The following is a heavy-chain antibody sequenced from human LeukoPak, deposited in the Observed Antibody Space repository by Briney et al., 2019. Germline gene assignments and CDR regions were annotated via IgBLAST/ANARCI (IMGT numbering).Heavy chain of an antibody. V-gene: IGHV3-48*04. D-gene: IGHD2-2*02. Sequence: PGGSLRLSCAASGFTFSSYSMNWVRQAPGKGLEWVSYISSSSSTMYYADSVKGRFTISRDNAKNSLYLQMNSLRAEDTAVYYCARGGADCSSTSCYTGVDAFDIWGQGTMVTVSS. CDR1: GFTFSSYS. J-gene: IGHJ3*02. CDR3: ARGGADCSSTSCYTGVDAFDI. CDR2: ISSSSSTM.